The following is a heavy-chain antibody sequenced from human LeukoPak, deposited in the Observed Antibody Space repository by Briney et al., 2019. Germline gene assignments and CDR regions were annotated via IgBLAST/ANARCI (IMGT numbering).Heavy chain of an antibody. V-gene: IGHV3-13*01. J-gene: IGHJ3*02. CDR1: GLTFSSHD. CDR2: IGTLADT. Sequence: GGSLRLSCAASGLTFSSHDMHWVRQVTGKGLEWVSAIGTLADTFYSDSVKGRFTISRENAKNSLYLQMNGLRAGDTAVYYCATGRSRGWSYAFDIWGRGIMVTVSS. CDR3: ATGRSRGWSYAFDI. D-gene: IGHD6-19*01.